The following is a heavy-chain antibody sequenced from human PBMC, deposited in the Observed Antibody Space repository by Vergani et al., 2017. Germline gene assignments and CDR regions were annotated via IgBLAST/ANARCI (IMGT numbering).Heavy chain of an antibody. V-gene: IGHV4-30-4*08. J-gene: IGHJ3*02. D-gene: IGHD3-22*01. CDR2: IYYSGST. CDR3: ASSPSYYDSSGYTPWAFDI. Sequence: QVQLQESGPGLVKPSQTLSLTCPVSGGSISSGDYYWSWIRQPPGKGLEWIGYIYYSGSTYYNPSLKSRVTISVDTSKNQFSLKLSSVTAADTAVYYCASSPSYYDSSGYTPWAFDIWGQGTMVTVSS. CDR1: GGSISSGDYY.